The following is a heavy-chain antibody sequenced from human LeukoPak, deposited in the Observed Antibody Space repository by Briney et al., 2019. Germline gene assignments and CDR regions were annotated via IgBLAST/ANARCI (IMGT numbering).Heavy chain of an antibody. V-gene: IGHV3-33*01. Sequence: PGGSLRLSCAASGFTFSSYGMHWVRQAPGKGLEWVAVIWYDGSIKYYADSVKGRFTISRDNSKNTLFLQMNSLRAEDTAVYYWASLRSGPRYGMDVWGKGPTVTVSS. D-gene: IGHD3-3*01. CDR2: IWYDGSIK. J-gene: IGHJ6*04. CDR1: GFTFSSYG. CDR3: ASLRSGPRYGMDV.